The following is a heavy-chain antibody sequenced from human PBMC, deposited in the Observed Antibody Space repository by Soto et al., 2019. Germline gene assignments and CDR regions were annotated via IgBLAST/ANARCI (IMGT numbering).Heavy chain of an antibody. CDR1: GFTLSRYG. J-gene: IGHJ4*02. CDR2: IWNDGIRK. CDR3: ARDDDYEANAFDY. D-gene: IGHD3-22*01. V-gene: IGHV3-33*01. Sequence: QSGGSLRLSCAASGFTLSRYGMHWVRQAPGKGLEWVALIWNDGIRKVYVDSVKGRFTISRDNSKNTLDLQMNSLRAEDTAVYYCARDDDYEANAFDYWGPGTLVTVSS.